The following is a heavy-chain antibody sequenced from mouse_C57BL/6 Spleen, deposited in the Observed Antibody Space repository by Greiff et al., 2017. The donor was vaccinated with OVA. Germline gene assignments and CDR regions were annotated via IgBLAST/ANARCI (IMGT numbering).Heavy chain of an antibody. V-gene: IGHV1-80*01. CDR3: GAYGSSPYYAMDY. Sequence: QVQLQQSGAELVKPGASVKISCKASGYAFSSYWMNWVKQRPGKGLEWIGQIYPGDGDTNYNGKFKGKATLTADKSSSTAYMQLSSLTSEDSAVYFCGAYGSSPYYAMDYWGQGTSVTVSS. CDR2: IYPGDGDT. J-gene: IGHJ4*01. D-gene: IGHD1-1*01. CDR1: GYAFSSYW.